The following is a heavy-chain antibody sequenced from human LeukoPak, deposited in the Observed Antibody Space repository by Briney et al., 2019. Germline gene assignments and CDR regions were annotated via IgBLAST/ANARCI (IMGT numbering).Heavy chain of an antibody. CDR2: ISAYNGNT. CDR3: ARAGQLVWKGNWFDP. D-gene: IGHD6-13*01. Sequence: GASVKVSCKASGYTFTGYYMHWVRQAPGQGLEWMGWISAYNGNTNYAQKLQGRVTMTTDTSTSTAYMELRSLRSDDTAVYYCARAGQLVWKGNWFDPWGQGTLVTVSS. CDR1: GYTFTGYY. V-gene: IGHV1-18*04. J-gene: IGHJ5*02.